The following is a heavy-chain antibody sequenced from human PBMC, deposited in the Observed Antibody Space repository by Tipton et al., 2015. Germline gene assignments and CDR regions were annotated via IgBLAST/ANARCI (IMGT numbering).Heavy chain of an antibody. V-gene: IGHV1-18*01. Sequence: QSGPEVKKPGASVKVSCKASDYTFNNFGISWVRQAPGQGLEWMGWISPYSGYTKYSQKLQGRVTMTTDTSTSTAYMELRSLRSDDTAVYYCARVRGKYTVWSSSASDYWGQGTLVTVSS. D-gene: IGHD6-6*01. CDR2: ISPYSGYT. CDR3: ARVRGKYTVWSSSASDY. J-gene: IGHJ4*02. CDR1: DYTFNNFG.